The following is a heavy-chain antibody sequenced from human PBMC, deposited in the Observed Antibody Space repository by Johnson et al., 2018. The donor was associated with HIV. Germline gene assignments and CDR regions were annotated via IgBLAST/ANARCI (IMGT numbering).Heavy chain of an antibody. J-gene: IGHJ3*02. D-gene: IGHD3-22*01. CDR2: ISYDGGNK. CDR3: AREWLYDAFDI. Sequence: QVQLVESGGGVVQPGRSLRLSCAASGFTFSSYAMHWVRQAPGKGLEWVAIISYDGGNKYYADSVKGRFTISRDNSKNTLYLQMNSLRAEDTAVYYCAREWLYDAFDIWGQGTMVIVSS. CDR1: GFTFSSYA. V-gene: IGHV3-30*04.